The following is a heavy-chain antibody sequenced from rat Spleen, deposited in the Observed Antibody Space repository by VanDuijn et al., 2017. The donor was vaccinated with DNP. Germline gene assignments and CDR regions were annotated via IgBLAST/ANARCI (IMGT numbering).Heavy chain of an antibody. CDR3: ARVTLYAMDA. CDR2: INTGSGGT. D-gene: IGHD1-1*01. CDR1: GYTFTSYY. Sequence: QVQLQQSGAELAKPGSSVKISCKASGYTFTSYYIAWIKQTTGQALEYIGYINTGSGGTHYNEKFKGKATLTADKSSSTAFMQLSSLTPDDSAVYYCARVTLYAMDAWGQGTSVTVSS. J-gene: IGHJ4*01. V-gene: IGHV1-43*01.